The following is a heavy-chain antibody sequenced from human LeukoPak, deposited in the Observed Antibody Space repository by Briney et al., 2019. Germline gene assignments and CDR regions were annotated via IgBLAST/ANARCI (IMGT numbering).Heavy chain of an antibody. CDR2: INPSGGST. J-gene: IGHJ4*02. Sequence: ASVKVSCKASGYTFTSYYMHWVRQAPGQGLEWMGIINPSGGSTSYAQKLQGRVTMTRDMSTRTVYMELSSLRSEDTAVYYCARDPTAQWLVGHFDYWGQGTLVTVSS. D-gene: IGHD6-19*01. CDR3: ARDPTAQWLVGHFDY. V-gene: IGHV1-46*01. CDR1: GYTFTSYY.